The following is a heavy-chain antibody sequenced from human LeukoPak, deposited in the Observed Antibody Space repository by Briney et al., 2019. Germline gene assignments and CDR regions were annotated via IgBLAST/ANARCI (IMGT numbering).Heavy chain of an antibody. CDR3: ARDSLAAAASDY. Sequence: SVKVSFKASGGTFSSYAISWVRQAPGQGLEWMGRIIPILGIANYAQKFQGRVTITADKSTSTAYMELSILRSEDTAVYYCARDSLAAAASDYWGQGTLVTVSS. CDR2: IIPILGIA. V-gene: IGHV1-69*04. CDR1: GGTFSSYA. D-gene: IGHD6-13*01. J-gene: IGHJ4*02.